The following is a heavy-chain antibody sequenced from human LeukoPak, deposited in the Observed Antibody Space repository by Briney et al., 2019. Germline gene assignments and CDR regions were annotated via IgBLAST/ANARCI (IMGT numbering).Heavy chain of an antibody. CDR1: GFTVSSNY. V-gene: IGHV3-53*01. D-gene: IGHD4-23*01. J-gene: IGHJ4*02. Sequence: GGSLRLSCAASGFTVSSNYMSWVRQAPGKGLEWVSVIYSGGSTYYADSVKGRFTISRDNSKNTLYLQMNSLRAEDTAVYDCARDGDYGGKSGDYWGQGTLVTVSS. CDR3: ARDGDYGGKSGDY. CDR2: IYSGGST.